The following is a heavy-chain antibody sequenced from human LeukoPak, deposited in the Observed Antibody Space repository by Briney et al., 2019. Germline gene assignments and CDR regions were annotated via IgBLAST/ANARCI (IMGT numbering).Heavy chain of an antibody. CDR3: ARGERSKLLVKYYFDF. CDR1: GWSFSGYY. J-gene: IGHJ4*02. CDR2: IKHRGST. Sequence: SETLSLTCAVYGWSFSGYYWSWIRQPPGKGLEWIVEIKHRGSTKYSPSLKSRTTAPVETSKNQFYMRLRSVAAADTAVYYCARGERSKLLVKYYFDFWGQGTLVTVSS. V-gene: IGHV4-34*01. D-gene: IGHD3-9*01.